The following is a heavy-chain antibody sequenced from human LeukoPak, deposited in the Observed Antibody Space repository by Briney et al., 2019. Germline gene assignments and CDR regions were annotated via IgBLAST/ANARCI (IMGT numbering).Heavy chain of an antibody. Sequence: GGSLRLSCAASGFTFSSHAMSWVRQAPGKGLVWVSRINSDGSSTSYADSVKGRFTISRDNAKNTLYLQMNSLRAEDTAVYYCARSGGRGSHYYYGMDVWGQGTTVTVSS. CDR3: ARSGGRGSHYYYGMDV. D-gene: IGHD2-15*01. CDR2: INSDGSST. J-gene: IGHJ6*02. V-gene: IGHV3-74*01. CDR1: GFTFSSHA.